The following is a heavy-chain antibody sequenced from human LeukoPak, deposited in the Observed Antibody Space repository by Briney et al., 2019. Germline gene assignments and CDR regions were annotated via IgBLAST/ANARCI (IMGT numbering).Heavy chain of an antibody. V-gene: IGHV3-23*01. D-gene: IGHD3-22*01. Sequence: GGSLRLSCAASGFTFSSYAMSWVRQAQGKGLEWVSALNGSGGSTYYADSVKGRFTISRDNSKNTLYLQMNSLRAADTAVYYCAGWGYYYDSSGYYRPTHFDYWGQGTLVAVSS. CDR3: AGWGYYYDSSGYYRPTHFDY. CDR1: GFTFSSYA. CDR2: LNGSGGST. J-gene: IGHJ4*02.